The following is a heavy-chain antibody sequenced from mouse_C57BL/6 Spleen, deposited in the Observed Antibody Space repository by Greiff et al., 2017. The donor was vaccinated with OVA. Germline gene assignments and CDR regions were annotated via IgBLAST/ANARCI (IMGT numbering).Heavy chain of an antibody. CDR3: AREDGSFLFDY. V-gene: IGHV1-82*01. Sequence: QPGASVKISCKASGYAFSSSWMNWVKQRPGKGLEWIGRIYPGDGDTNYNGKFKGKATLTADKSSSTAYMQLSSLTSEDSAVYFCAREDGSFLFDYWGQGTTLTVSS. CDR1: GYAFSSSW. CDR2: IYPGDGDT. J-gene: IGHJ2*01. D-gene: IGHD1-1*01.